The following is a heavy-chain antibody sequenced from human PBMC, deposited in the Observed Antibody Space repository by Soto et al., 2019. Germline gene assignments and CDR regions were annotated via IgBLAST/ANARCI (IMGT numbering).Heavy chain of an antibody. CDR3: ARDARGGNRWRQFIGGGSYYYGMDV. CDR2: ISAYNGNT. J-gene: IGHJ6*02. D-gene: IGHD3-16*01. V-gene: IGHV1-18*01. Sequence: ASVKVSCKASGYTFTSYGISWVRQAPGQGLEWMGWISAYNGNTNYAQKLQGRVTMTTDTSTSTAYMELRSLRSDDTAVYYCARDARGGNRWRQFIGGGSYYYGMDVWGQGTTVTVAS. CDR1: GYTFTSYG.